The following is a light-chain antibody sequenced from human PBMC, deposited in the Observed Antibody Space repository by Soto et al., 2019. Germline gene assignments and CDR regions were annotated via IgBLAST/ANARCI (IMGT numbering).Light chain of an antibody. Sequence: DIQLTQSPSTLSASAGDRVTITCGASQSISTWLAWYQQKPGKAPKLLIYGASSLASGVPSRFSGSGSGTEFTLTISSLQPDDFATYYCQQHNGYSERTCGKGTKGDIK. CDR2: GAS. CDR1: QSISTW. V-gene: IGKV1-5*01. CDR3: QQHNGYSERT. J-gene: IGKJ1*01.